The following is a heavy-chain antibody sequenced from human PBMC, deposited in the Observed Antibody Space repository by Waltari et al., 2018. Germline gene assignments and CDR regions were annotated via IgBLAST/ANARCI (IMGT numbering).Heavy chain of an antibody. J-gene: IGHJ4*02. D-gene: IGHD5-18*01. CDR3: ARVGTAMATGYFDY. V-gene: IGHV4-38-2*01. CDR2: IYHSGST. CDR1: GYSIRSGYY. Sequence: QVQLQESGPGLVKPSETLSLTCAVSGYSIRSGYYWGWIRQPPGKGLEWIGSIYHSGSTYYNPSLKSRVTISVDTSKNQFSLKLSSVTAADTAVYYCARVGTAMATGYFDYWGQGTLVTVSS.